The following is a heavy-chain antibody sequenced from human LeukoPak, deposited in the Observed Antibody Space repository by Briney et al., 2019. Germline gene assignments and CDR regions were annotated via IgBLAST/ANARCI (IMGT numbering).Heavy chain of an antibody. J-gene: IGHJ4*02. D-gene: IGHD5-18*01. CDR3: ARVGYSYGYYSSSWYSDY. CDR1: GYTFTSYG. CDR2: ISAYNGNT. V-gene: IGHV1-18*01. Sequence: ASVKVSCKASGYTFTSYGISWVRQAPGQGLEWMGWISAYNGNTNYAQKLQGRVTMTTDTSTSTAYMELRSLRSDDTAVYYCARVGYSYGYYSSSWYSDYWGQGTLVTVSS.